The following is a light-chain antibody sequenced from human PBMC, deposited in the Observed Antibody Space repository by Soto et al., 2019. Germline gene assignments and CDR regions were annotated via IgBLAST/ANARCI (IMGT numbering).Light chain of an antibody. J-gene: IGKJ2*01. CDR2: ETS. CDR3: LQHNTYPYT. V-gene: IGKV1-17*03. CDR1: QDISRF. Sequence: DVQMAQSPSAMSASVGDRVTIACRASQDISRFVAWFQHKPGRAPERLIYETSNLQPGVPSRFSGSGSGTEFTLAISCLQPEDFATYYCLQHNTYPYTFGQLTKLEIK.